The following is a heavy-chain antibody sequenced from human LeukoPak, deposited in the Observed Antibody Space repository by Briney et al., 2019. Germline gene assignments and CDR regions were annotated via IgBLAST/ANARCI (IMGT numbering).Heavy chain of an antibody. D-gene: IGHD6-13*01. CDR3: AREEGSYQQLVLDY. CDR1: GFTFSSYW. Sequence: GSLRLSCAASGFTFSSYWMSWVRQAPGKGLEWVANIKQDGSEKYYVDSVKGRFTISRDNAKNSLYLQMNSLRAEDTAVYYCAREEGSYQQLVLDYWGQGTLVTVSS. CDR2: IKQDGSEK. V-gene: IGHV3-7*05. J-gene: IGHJ4*02.